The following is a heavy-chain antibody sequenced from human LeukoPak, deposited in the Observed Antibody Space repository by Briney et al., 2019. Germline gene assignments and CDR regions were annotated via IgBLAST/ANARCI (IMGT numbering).Heavy chain of an antibody. CDR2: IHRGST. Sequence: SETLSLTCTVSGGSISNYYWSWIRQSPGKGLDWIGYIHRGSTNYNPSLKSRVTISVDTSKNQVSLKLTSATATDTAVYYCARHAAISAAGTAPFDSWGQGTLVTVSS. J-gene: IGHJ4*02. V-gene: IGHV4-59*08. D-gene: IGHD6-13*01. CDR1: GGSISNYY. CDR3: ARHAAISAAGTAPFDS.